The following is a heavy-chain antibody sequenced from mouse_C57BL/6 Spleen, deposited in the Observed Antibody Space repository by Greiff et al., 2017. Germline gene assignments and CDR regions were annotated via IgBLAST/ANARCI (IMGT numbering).Heavy chain of an antibody. J-gene: IGHJ3*01. V-gene: IGHV1-50*01. CDR1: GYTFTSYW. CDR3: ASGEGFAY. Sequence: QVQLQQPGAELVKPGASVKLSCKASGYTFTSYWMQWVKQRPGQGLEWIGEIDPSDSYTNYNQKFKGKATLTVDTSSSPAYMQLSSLTSEDSAVYYCASGEGFAYWGQGTLVTVSA. CDR2: IDPSDSYT.